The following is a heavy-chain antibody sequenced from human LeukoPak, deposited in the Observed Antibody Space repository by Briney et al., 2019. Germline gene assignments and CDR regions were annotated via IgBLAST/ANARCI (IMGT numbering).Heavy chain of an antibody. Sequence: PGGSLRLSCAASGFTFSGSAMHWVRQASGKGLEWVGRIRSKANSYATAYAASVKGRFTISRDDSKNTAYLQMNSLKTEDTAVYYCGAVPGEPYDYWGQGTLVTVSS. CDR2: IRSKANSYAT. CDR1: GFTFSGSA. V-gene: IGHV3-73*01. CDR3: GAVPGEPYDY. J-gene: IGHJ4*02. D-gene: IGHD1-14*01.